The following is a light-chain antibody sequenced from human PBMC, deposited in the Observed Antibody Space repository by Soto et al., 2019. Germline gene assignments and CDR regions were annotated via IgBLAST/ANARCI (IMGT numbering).Light chain of an antibody. J-gene: IGLJ2*01. CDR2: GNS. CDR3: QSYDSSLSGHVV. CDR1: SSNIGAVYD. V-gene: IGLV1-40*01. Sequence: QSVLTQPPSVSEAPGQRVTISCTGSSSNIGAVYDVHWYQQLPGTAPKLLIYGNSNRPSGVPDRFSGSKSGTSASLAITGLPADDEADYFCQSYDSSLSGHVVFGGGTKLTVL.